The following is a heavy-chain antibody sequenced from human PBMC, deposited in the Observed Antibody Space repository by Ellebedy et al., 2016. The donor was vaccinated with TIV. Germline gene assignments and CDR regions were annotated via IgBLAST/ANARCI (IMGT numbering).Heavy chain of an antibody. CDR3: ARSSVVPAVPPGGEPFDY. J-gene: IGHJ4*02. CDR2: IYYSGTT. V-gene: IGHV4-31*03. Sequence: SETLSLXXTVSGGSISSGGYYWSWIRQHPGKGLEWIGYIYYSGTTYYNPSLKSRLTISIDTSKNHFSLKLSSVTAADAAVYYCARSSVVPAVPPGGEPFDYWGQGTLVTVSS. D-gene: IGHD2-2*01. CDR1: GGSISSGGYY.